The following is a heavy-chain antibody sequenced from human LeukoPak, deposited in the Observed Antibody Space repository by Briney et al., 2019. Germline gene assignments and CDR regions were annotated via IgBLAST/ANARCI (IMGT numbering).Heavy chain of an antibody. J-gene: IGHJ4*02. D-gene: IGHD4-17*01. CDR3: ARRAGEYSHPYDY. Sequence: GGSLRLSCTVSGLTVSSNSMSWVRQAPGKGLERVSFIYSGGNTHYSDSVKGRFTISRDNSKNTLYLQMNSLRAEDTAVYYCARRAGEYSHPYDYWGQGTLVTVSS. CDR2: IYSGGNT. CDR1: GLTVSSNS. V-gene: IGHV3-53*01.